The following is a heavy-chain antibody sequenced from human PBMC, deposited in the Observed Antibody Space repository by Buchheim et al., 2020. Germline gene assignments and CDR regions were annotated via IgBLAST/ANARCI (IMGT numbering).Heavy chain of an antibody. CDR1: GFTFSSYS. V-gene: IGHV3-48*01. CDR2: ISSSSSTI. Sequence: EVQLVESGGGLVQPGGSLRLSCAASGFTFSSYSMNWVRQAPGKGLEWVSYISSSSSTIYYADSVKGRFTISRDNAKNSLYLQMNSLRAEDTAVYYCAREVNDYSDYVNYGMDVWGQGTT. D-gene: IGHD4-11*01. J-gene: IGHJ6*02. CDR3: AREVNDYSDYVNYGMDV.